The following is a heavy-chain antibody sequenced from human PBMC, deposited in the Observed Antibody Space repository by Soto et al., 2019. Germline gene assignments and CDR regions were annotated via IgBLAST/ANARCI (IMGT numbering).Heavy chain of an antibody. Sequence: GGSLRLSCAASGFTFSSYSMNWVRQAPGKGLEWVSSISSSSSYIYYADSVKGRFTISRDNSKNTLYLQMNSLRAEDTAVYYCAKNLNFGVVSPSDYWGQGTLVTVSS. CDR3: AKNLNFGVVSPSDY. J-gene: IGHJ4*02. CDR2: ISSSSSYI. D-gene: IGHD3-3*01. V-gene: IGHV3-21*04. CDR1: GFTFSSYS.